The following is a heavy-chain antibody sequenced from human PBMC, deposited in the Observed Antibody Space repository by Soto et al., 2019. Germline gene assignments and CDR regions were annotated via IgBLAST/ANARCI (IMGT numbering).Heavy chain of an antibody. V-gene: IGHV4-31*03. CDR3: ARDQSRHAVDFQH. CDR2: IYYSGST. J-gene: IGHJ1*01. CDR1: GGSISSGGYY. Sequence: PSESLSLTCTVSGGSISSGGYYWSWIRQHPGKGLEWIGYIYYSGSTYYNPSLKSRVTISVDTSKNQFSLKLSSVTAADTAVYYCARDQSRHAVDFQHWGQGTLVTVSS.